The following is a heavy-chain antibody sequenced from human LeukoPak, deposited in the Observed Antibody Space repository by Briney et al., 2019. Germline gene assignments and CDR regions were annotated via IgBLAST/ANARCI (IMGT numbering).Heavy chain of an antibody. CDR3: ARRAYSYGFRFDP. Sequence: SETLSLTCAVSGDSISGSSYYWAWIHQPPGKGLEWIGSIDYSGSAVYNPSLNSRLTISVDTSKNQVSLKVPSVTAADTAVYYCARRAYSYGFRFDPWGQGTLVIVSS. D-gene: IGHD3-16*02. J-gene: IGHJ5*02. V-gene: IGHV4-39*01. CDR1: GDSISGSSYY. CDR2: IDYSGSA.